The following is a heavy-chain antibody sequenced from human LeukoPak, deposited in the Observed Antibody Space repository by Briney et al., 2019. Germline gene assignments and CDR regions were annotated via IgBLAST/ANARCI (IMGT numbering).Heavy chain of an antibody. Sequence: SETLSLTCAVYGGSFSGYCWSWIRQPPGKGLEWIGEINHSGSTNYNPSLKSRVTISVDTSKNQFSLKLSSVTAADTAVYYCARGYCSGGSCYGYYYYYMDVWGKGTTVTVSS. CDR2: INHSGST. CDR3: ARGYCSGGSCYGYYYYYMDV. D-gene: IGHD2-15*01. J-gene: IGHJ6*03. CDR1: GGSFSGYC. V-gene: IGHV4-34*01.